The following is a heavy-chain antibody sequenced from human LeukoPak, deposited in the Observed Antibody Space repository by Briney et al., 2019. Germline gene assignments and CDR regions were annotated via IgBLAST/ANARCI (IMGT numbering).Heavy chain of an antibody. D-gene: IGHD3-9*01. CDR3: ARAGILTGHAFDY. CDR2: ISSSSYI. V-gene: IGHV3-21*01. J-gene: IGHJ4*02. CDR1: GFTFSSYS. Sequence: GGSLRLSCAASGFTFSSYSMNWVRQAPGKGLEWVSSISSSSYIYYADSVKGRFTISRDNAKNSLYLQMNSLRAEDTAVYYCARAGILTGHAFDYWGQGTLVTVSS.